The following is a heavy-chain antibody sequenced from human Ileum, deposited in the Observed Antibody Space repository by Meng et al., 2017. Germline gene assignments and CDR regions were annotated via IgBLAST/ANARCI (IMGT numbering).Heavy chain of an antibody. Sequence: QLQRQESGPRLVKPSGTLPLTCAVSGTWWSWVRQPPGKGLEWIGEIFQSGRTNYNPSLKSRVTISIDKSKSQISLQLSAVTAADTAVYSCATSNDRDVYYLGYWGQGTLVTVSS. CDR1: GTW. CDR2: IFQSGRT. CDR3: ATSNDRDVYYLGY. D-gene: IGHD3-22*01. V-gene: IGHV4-4*02. J-gene: IGHJ4*02.